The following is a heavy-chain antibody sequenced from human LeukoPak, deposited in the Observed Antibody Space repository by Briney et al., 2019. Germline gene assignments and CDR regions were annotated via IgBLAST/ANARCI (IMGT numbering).Heavy chain of an antibody. D-gene: IGHD6-25*01. Sequence: GGSLRLSCAASGFPFTVYPTHWVRQAPGKGLEWVSVSSSDETYKFYADSVKGRFTISRDNSKNTLYLQMNSLRAEDTAVYYCAKQDTGYSSVGYDYWGQGTLVTVSS. CDR1: GFPFTVYP. J-gene: IGHJ4*02. V-gene: IGHV3-30-3*02. CDR3: AKQDTGYSSVGYDY. CDR2: SSSDETYK.